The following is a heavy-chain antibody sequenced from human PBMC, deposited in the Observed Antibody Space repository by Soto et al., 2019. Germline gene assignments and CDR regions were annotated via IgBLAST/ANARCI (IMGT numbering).Heavy chain of an antibody. V-gene: IGHV3-9*01. CDR1: GFTFDDYA. CDR2: INWNSGSI. CDR3: ARKSKSQYYYDSSDFYDAVDI. Sequence: EVQLVESGGGLVQPGRSLRLSCAASGFTFDDYAMHWVRQVPGKGLEWVSGINWNSGSIGYGDSVKGRFAISRDNAKNSLHLQMNSLSAEDTAFYYCARKSKSQYYYDSSDFYDAVDIWGQGTMVTVSS. D-gene: IGHD3-22*01. J-gene: IGHJ3*02.